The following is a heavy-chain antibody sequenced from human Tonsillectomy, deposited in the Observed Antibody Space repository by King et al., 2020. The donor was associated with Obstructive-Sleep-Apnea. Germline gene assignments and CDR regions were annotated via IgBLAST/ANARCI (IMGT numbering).Heavy chain of an antibody. CDR3: AGEAVVVVVAARTVYFDY. Sequence: VQLVESGGGVVQPGRSLRLSCAASGFTFSSYGMHWVRQAPGKGLEGVAVIWYDGSNKYYADSVKGRFTISRDNSKNTLYLQMNSLRAGDTAVYYCAGEAVVVVVAARTVYFDYWGQGTLVTVSS. D-gene: IGHD2-15*01. V-gene: IGHV3-33*01. J-gene: IGHJ4*02. CDR2: IWYDGSNK. CDR1: GFTFSSYG.